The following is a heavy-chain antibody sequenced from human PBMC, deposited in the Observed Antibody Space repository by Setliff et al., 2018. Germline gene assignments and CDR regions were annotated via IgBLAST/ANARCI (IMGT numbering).Heavy chain of an antibody. D-gene: IGHD3-3*01. V-gene: IGHV1-8*02. Sequence: GASVKVSCKASGYTFTSYDINWVRQATGQGLEWMGWMNPNSGNTGYAQKFQGRVTMTRNTSISTAYMDLSSLRFEDTAVYYCARAQSWSGGPYYFDSWGQGTPVTVSS. CDR1: GYTFTSYD. CDR2: MNPNSGNT. J-gene: IGHJ4*02. CDR3: ARAQSWSGGPYYFDS.